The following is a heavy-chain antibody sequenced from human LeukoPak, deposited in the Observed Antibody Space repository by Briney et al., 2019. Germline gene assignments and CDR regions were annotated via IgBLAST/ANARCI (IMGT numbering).Heavy chain of an antibody. CDR1: GGTFSSYA. D-gene: IGHD2-2*01. V-gene: IGHV1-69*13. CDR2: IIPIFGTA. CDR3: ARRPDYCSSTSCYCWFDP. J-gene: IGHJ5*02. Sequence: SVKVSCKASGGTFSSYAISWVRQAPGQGLEWMGGIIPIFGTANYAQKFQGRVTITADESTSTAYMGLSSLRSEDTAVYYCARRPDYCSSTSCYCWFDPWGQGTLVTVSS.